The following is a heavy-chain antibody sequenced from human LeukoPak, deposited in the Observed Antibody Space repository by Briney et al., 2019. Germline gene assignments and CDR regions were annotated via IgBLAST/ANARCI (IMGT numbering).Heavy chain of an antibody. CDR1: GDSVSSNSAA. Sequence: HSQTLSLTCAISGDSVSSNSAAWNWIRQSPSRGLEWLGRTYYRSKWYNDYAVSVKSRITINPDTSKNQFSLQLNSVTPEDTAVYYCAREWDYSSRVPRLGYFDYWGQGTLVTVSS. D-gene: IGHD6-13*01. CDR3: AREWDYSSRVPRLGYFDY. J-gene: IGHJ4*02. V-gene: IGHV6-1*01. CDR2: TYYRSKWYN.